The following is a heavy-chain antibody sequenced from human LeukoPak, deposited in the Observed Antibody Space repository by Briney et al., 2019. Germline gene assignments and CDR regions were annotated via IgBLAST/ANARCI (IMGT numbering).Heavy chain of an antibody. CDR3: ARGSLVVTRDAFDI. Sequence: SETLSLTCTVSSGSISTSNYYWSWIRQPPGKGLEWIGYIYYSGSTNYNPSLKSRVTISVDTSKNQFSLKLSSVTAADTAVYYCARGSLVVTRDAFDIWGQGTMVTVSS. CDR1: SGSISTSNYY. V-gene: IGHV4-61*01. CDR2: IYYSGST. J-gene: IGHJ3*02. D-gene: IGHD3-22*01.